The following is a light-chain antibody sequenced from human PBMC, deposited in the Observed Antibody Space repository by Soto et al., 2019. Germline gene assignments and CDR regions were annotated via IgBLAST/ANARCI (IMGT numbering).Light chain of an antibody. Sequence: DIQMTQSPSTLSASVGDRVTITCRASQSINSWLAWYQQKPGKAPKLLIYKASSLESGVPSRFSGSGSGTEFALTITSLQPDDFATYYCQHYNTYPSTFGQGTRLEIK. V-gene: IGKV1-5*03. CDR1: QSINSW. CDR2: KAS. J-gene: IGKJ2*01. CDR3: QHYNTYPST.